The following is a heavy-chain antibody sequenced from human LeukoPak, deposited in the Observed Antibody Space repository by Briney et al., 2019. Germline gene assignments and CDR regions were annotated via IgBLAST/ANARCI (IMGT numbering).Heavy chain of an antibody. D-gene: IGHD5-24*01. J-gene: IGHJ6*02. V-gene: IGHV3-48*04. CDR1: GFTFSSYS. CDR3: AKDLDGYNSFSGYYYGMDV. Sequence: QPGGSLRLSCAASGFTFSSYSMNWVRQAPGKGLEWVSYISSSSSTIYYADSVKGRFTISRDNAKNSLYLQMNSLRAEDTAVYYCAKDLDGYNSFSGYYYGMDVWGQGTTVTVSS. CDR2: ISSSSSTI.